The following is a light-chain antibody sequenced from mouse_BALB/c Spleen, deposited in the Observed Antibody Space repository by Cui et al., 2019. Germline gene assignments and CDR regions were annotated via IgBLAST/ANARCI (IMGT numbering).Light chain of an antibody. J-gene: IGKJ5*01. Sequence: DVQITQFPSYLAAAPGEAITVNCRASKSISKYLAWYQEKPGKTNKLLIYSGSTLRSGIPSRFSGSGSGTDFTLTISSLEPEDFAMYYCQQHNEYPLTFGAGTKLELK. CDR1: KSISKY. V-gene: IGKV16-104*01. CDR3: QQHNEYPLT. CDR2: SGS.